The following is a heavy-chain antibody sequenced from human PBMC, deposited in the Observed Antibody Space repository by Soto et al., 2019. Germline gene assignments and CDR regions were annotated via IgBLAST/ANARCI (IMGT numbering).Heavy chain of an antibody. J-gene: IGHJ4*02. CDR1: GFTFSNYW. Sequence: GGSLRLSCAASGFTFSNYWMHWVRQAPGRGLVWVSVINSDGSSTSYADSVKSRFTISRDNAKNTLYLQMNSLRAEDTAVYYCAREMKIFGVGIPPPPGYWGQGTLVTVSS. CDR2: INSDGSST. V-gene: IGHV3-74*01. CDR3: AREMKIFGVGIPPPPGY. D-gene: IGHD3-3*01.